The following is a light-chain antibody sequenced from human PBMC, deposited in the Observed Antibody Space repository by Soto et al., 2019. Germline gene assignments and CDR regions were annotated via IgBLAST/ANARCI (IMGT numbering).Light chain of an antibody. CDR3: QTWDSNPHVV. V-gene: IGLV4-60*03. CDR2: LEVSLSY. Sequence: QLVLTQSSSASASLGSSFKLTFTLIIGHIIYIIAWHHHQPGKSPRYLMKLEVSLSYNKLSLVPDLFSCSSSVAYRYLTIXNXQSEDEDDYDCQTWDSNPHVVFGGGTQLTVL. CDR1: IGHIIYI. J-gene: IGLJ2*01.